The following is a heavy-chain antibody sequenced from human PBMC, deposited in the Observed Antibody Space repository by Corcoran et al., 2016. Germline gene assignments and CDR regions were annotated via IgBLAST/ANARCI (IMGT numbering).Heavy chain of an antibody. CDR3: ARSSSPSNWFDP. CDR2: IDWDDDK. V-gene: IGHV2-70*04. CDR1: GFSLRTSGMR. Sequence: QVTLKESGPALVKPTQTLTLTCTFSGFSLRTSGMRVSWIRQPPGKALEWLARIDWDDDKFYSTSLKTRLTISKDTSKNQVVLTMTNMEPVDTATYYCARSSSPSNWFDPWGQGTRVTVSS. D-gene: IGHD6-6*01. J-gene: IGHJ5*02.